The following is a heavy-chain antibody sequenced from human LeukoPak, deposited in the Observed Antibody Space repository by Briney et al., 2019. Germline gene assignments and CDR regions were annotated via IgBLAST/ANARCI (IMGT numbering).Heavy chain of an antibody. CDR2: IYHSGYT. V-gene: IGHV4-59*08. Sequence: SETLSLTCTVSGGSIISYFWSWIRQSPGKGLEWIGYIYHSGYTNYNPALESRVTMSVDTSKNHFSLRLTSLTAADTAVYYCARHFGGMATGASDYWGQGTLVTVSS. CDR1: GGSIISYF. J-gene: IGHJ4*02. CDR3: ARHFGGMATGASDY. D-gene: IGHD5-24*01.